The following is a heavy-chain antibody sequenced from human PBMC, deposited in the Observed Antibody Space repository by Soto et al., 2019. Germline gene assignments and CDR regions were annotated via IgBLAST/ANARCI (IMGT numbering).Heavy chain of an antibody. Sequence: ASVKVSCKASGYTFFTYDISWVRQAPGQGLEWMGWISTYSGDTKYAQKFQGRVTMTTDTSTTTAYLELRSLRTEDTALYYCTRASSLDFDFWGQGTLVTVSS. CDR3: TRASSLDFDF. J-gene: IGHJ4*02. CDR2: ISTYSGDT. CDR1: GYTFFTYD. V-gene: IGHV1-18*01. D-gene: IGHD3-16*01.